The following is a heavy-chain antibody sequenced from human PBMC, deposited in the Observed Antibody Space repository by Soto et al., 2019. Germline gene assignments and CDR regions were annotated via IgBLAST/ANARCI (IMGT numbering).Heavy chain of an antibody. D-gene: IGHD2-8*01. J-gene: IGHJ5*02. CDR2: IYPGDSDT. CDR1: GYSFTIYW. Sequence: PGEPLKISCTGVGYSFTIYWIGWVRQMPGKGLEWMGIIYPGDSDTRYSPSFQGQVTISADKSISTVYLQWSSLKASDTAMYYCARGYCTTNICDPWFDPWGQGTLVTVSS. CDR3: ARGYCTTNICDPWFDP. V-gene: IGHV5-51*01.